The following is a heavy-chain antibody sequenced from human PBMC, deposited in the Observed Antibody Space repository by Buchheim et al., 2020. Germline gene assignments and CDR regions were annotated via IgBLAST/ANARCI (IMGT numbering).Heavy chain of an antibody. J-gene: IGHJ6*02. Sequence: EVQLVESGGGLVQPGGSLRLSCAASGFTFSSYGMSWVRQAPGKGLEWVSGISGSGGSTYYADSAKGRFTISRDNSKNTMYLQMNSLRAEDTAVYYCAKTYGSGSRLYVYYYGMDVWGQGTT. D-gene: IGHD3-10*01. CDR3: AKTYGSGSRLYVYYYGMDV. V-gene: IGHV3-23*04. CDR2: ISGSGGST. CDR1: GFTFSSYG.